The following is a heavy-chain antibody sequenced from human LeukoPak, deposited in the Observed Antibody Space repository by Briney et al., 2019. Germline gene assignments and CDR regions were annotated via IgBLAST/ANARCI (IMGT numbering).Heavy chain of an antibody. D-gene: IGHD4-23*01. Sequence: SVKVSCKASGFTFTSSAVQWVRQARGQRLEWIGWIVVGSGNTNYAQKFQERVTITRDMSTSTVYMELSSLSSEDTAVYYCAAEGRPTVVTFRKGAVDLWGQGTMVTVSS. CDR2: IVVGSGNT. V-gene: IGHV1-58*01. CDR1: GFTFTSSA. J-gene: IGHJ3*01. CDR3: AAEGRPTVVTFRKGAVDL.